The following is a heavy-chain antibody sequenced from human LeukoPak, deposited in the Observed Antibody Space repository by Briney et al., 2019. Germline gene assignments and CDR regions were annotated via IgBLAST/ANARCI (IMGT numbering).Heavy chain of an antibody. V-gene: IGHV1-69*06. CDR2: IIPIFGTA. Sequence: ASVKVSCKASGGTFSSYAISWVRQAPGQGLEWMGGIIPIFGTANYAQKFQGRVTITADKSTSTAYMELSSLRSEDTAVYYCARGLNGGWYYFDYWGQGTLITVSS. CDR3: ARGLNGGWYYFDY. CDR1: GGTFSSYA. D-gene: IGHD6-19*01. J-gene: IGHJ4*02.